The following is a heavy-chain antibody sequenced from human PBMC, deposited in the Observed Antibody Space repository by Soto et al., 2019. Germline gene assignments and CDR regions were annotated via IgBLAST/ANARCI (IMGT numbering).Heavy chain of an antibody. D-gene: IGHD7-27*01. J-gene: IGHJ4*02. CDR1: GFTFSNYA. CDR2: MSGSGDSI. V-gene: IGHV3-23*01. Sequence: DVQVLESGGDLVQPGESLRLSCAASGFTFSNYAMTWVRPAPGKGLEWVSTMSGSGDSIYYADSVKGRFTISRDNSKNTRYLQMNSLRADDWAVYYCATGRQMGYWGQGTLVIVSS. CDR3: ATGRQMGY.